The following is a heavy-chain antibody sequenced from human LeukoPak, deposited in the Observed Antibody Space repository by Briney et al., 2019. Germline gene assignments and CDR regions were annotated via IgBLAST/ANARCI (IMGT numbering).Heavy chain of an antibody. CDR2: IYSGGMT. J-gene: IGHJ4*02. V-gene: IGHV3-53*01. CDR3: ARVYDGDDD. D-gene: IGHD3-10*01. Sequence: PGGSLRLSCEASGFTVSTNYMSWVRQAPGKGLEWVSVIYSGGMTYYADSVKGRFTISRDDSKNTLYLQMNSLRAEDTAVYYCARVYDGDDDWGQGTLVTVSS. CDR1: GFTVSTNY.